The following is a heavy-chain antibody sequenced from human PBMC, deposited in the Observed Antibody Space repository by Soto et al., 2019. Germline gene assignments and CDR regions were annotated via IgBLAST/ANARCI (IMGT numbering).Heavy chain of an antibody. CDR3: AKERTYSSSPPPLDV. V-gene: IGHV3-30*18. CDR2: ISYDGSNK. D-gene: IGHD6-13*01. Sequence: QVQLVESGGGVVQPGRSLRLSCAASGFTFSSYGMHWVRQAPGKGLEWVAVISYDGSNKYYADSVKGRFTISRDNSKNTLYLQMNSLRAEDTALYYCAKERTYSSSPPPLDVWGQGTTVTVSS. CDR1: GFTFSSYG. J-gene: IGHJ6*02.